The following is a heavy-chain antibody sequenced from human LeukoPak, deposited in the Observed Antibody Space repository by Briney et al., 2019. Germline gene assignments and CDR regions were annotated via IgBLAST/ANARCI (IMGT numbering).Heavy chain of an antibody. J-gene: IGHJ3*02. CDR3: TKFSHRLLWFGELSAFDI. D-gene: IGHD3-10*01. CDR2: ISSSGSTI. V-gene: IGHV3-48*03. CDR1: GFTFSSYE. Sequence: PGGSLRLSCAASGFTFSSYEMNWVRQAPGKGLEWVSYISSSGSTIYYADSVKGRFTISRDNAKNSLYLQMNSLRAEDTAVYYCTKFSHRLLWFGELSAFDIWGQGTMVTVSS.